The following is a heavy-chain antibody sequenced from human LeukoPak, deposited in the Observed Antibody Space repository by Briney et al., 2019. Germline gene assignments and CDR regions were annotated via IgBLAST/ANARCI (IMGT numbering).Heavy chain of an antibody. CDR2: IYSGGST. D-gene: IGHD5-12*01. J-gene: IGHJ4*02. CDR1: EFSVGSNY. Sequence: GGSLRLSCAASEFSVGSNYMTWVRQAPGKGLGWVSLIYSGGSTYYADSVKGRFTISRDNSKNTLYLQMNSLRAEDTAVYYCARGPSGYHNIGGQGTLVTVSS. V-gene: IGHV3-66*01. CDR3: ARGPSGYHNI.